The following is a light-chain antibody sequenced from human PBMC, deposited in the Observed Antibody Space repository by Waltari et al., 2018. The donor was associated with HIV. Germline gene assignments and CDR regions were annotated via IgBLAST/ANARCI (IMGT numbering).Light chain of an antibody. CDR3: QVWDSSTDLRV. J-gene: IGLJ2*01. V-gene: IGLV3-21*02. CDR2: DDS. CDR1: NIGSKG. Sequence: SYVLTQPPSVSVAPGQTARITCGGNNIGSKGVHWYQQKPSQAPVLVVYDDSDRPSGIPERFAGASSWSTATLTISRVEAGDEADFYCQVWDSSTDLRVFGGGTKLTVL.